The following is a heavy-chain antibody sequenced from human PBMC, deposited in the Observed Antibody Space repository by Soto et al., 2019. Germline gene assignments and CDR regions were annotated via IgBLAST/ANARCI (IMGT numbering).Heavy chain of an antibody. CDR2: ISGNGGTT. Sequence: GGSLRLSCAASEFTFSSYAMSWVRQAPGKGLEWVADISGNGGTTNYADSVKGRFTISRNNFKNTLYLEMSSLRADDTAVYYCARDPDRLGLVYYYGMEVWGRGTTVTVSS. J-gene: IGHJ6*02. CDR3: ARDPDRLGLVYYYGMEV. V-gene: IGHV3-23*01. CDR1: EFTFSSYA. D-gene: IGHD3-10*01.